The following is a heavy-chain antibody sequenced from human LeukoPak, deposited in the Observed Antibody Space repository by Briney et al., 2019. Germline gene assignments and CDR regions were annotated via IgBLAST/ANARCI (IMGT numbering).Heavy chain of an antibody. D-gene: IGHD5-24*01. V-gene: IGHV3-23*01. Sequence: GGSLRLSCAASGFTFGVYAMCWGRQAPGKGLEWVSAISGSGGVTYYADPVKRQFTNSRYISKSTLYLQSNNLRAEDTAVSYCVKASHPIFHNTYSYPFDCSGQGTLVTVSS. CDR1: GFTFGVYA. CDR3: VKASHPIFHNTYSYPFDC. J-gene: IGHJ4*01. CDR2: ISGSGGVT.